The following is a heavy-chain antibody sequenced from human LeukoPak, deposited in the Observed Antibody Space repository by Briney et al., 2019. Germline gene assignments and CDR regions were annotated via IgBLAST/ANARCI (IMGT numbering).Heavy chain of an antibody. CDR1: GYTFTGYY. CDR2: IIPIFGTA. D-gene: IGHD6-13*01. J-gene: IGHJ6*03. CDR3: ASAGTDYYYYMDV. Sequence: GASVKVSCKASGYTFTGYYMHWVRQAPGQGLEWMGGIIPIFGTANYAQKFQGRVTITTDESTSTAYMELSSLRSEDTAVYYCASAGTDYYYYMDVWGKGTTVTVSS. V-gene: IGHV1-69*05.